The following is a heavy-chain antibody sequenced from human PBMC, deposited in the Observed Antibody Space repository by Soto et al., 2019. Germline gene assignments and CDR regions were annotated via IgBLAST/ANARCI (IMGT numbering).Heavy chain of an antibody. CDR2: IIPIFGTA. CDR1: GGTFSSYA. V-gene: IGHV1-69*13. D-gene: IGHD1-1*01. Sequence: GASVKVSCKASGGTFSSYAISWVRQAPGQGLEWMGGIIPIFGTANYAQKFQGRVTITADESTSTAYMELSSLRSEDTAVYYCARGLVEMATTYYFDYWGQGTLVTVSS. CDR3: ARGLVEMATTYYFDY. J-gene: IGHJ4*02.